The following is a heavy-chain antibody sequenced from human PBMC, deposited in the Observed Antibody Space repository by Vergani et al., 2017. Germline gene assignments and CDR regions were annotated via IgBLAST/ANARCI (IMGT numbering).Heavy chain of an antibody. CDR2: ISYDGSNK. D-gene: IGHD2-2*02. CDR3: AREGPYYSGTSCYIGHDAFDI. CDR1: GFTFSSFG. J-gene: IGHJ3*02. Sequence: QVQLVESGGGVVQPGRSLRLSCAASGFTFSSFGIHWVRQAPGTGLEWVAVISYDGSNKYYADSVKGRFTISRDNSKNTLYLQMNSLRAEDTAVYYCAREGPYYSGTSCYIGHDAFDIWGQGTMVTVSS. V-gene: IGHV3-30-3*01.